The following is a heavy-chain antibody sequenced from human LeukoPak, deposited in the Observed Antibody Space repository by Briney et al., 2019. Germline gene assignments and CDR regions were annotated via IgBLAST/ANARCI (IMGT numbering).Heavy chain of an antibody. CDR2: ITPNSGDT. D-gene: IGHD3-16*01. Sequence: ASVKVSCKASGYTLTAYYVHWVRQAPGQGLEWMGWITPNSGDTKYVQKFQGRVTMTRDTSISTAYMEVSRLRSDDTAVYYCARGWSGRFGELHYWGQGTLVTVSS. V-gene: IGHV1-2*02. J-gene: IGHJ4*02. CDR3: ARGWSGRFGELHY. CDR1: GYTLTAYY.